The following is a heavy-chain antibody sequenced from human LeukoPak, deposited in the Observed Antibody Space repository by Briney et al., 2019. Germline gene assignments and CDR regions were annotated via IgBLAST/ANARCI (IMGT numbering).Heavy chain of an antibody. J-gene: IGHJ6*03. CDR1: GGSISSGSYY. CDR3: ARSGLGLDPTYYYYYYMDV. V-gene: IGHV4-61*02. Sequence: PSQTLSLTCTVSGGSISSGSYYWSWIRQPAGKGLEWIGRIYTSGSTNYNPSLESRVTISVDTSKNQFSLKLSSVTAADTAVYYCARSGLGLDPTYYYYYYMDVWGKGTTVTVSS. CDR2: IYTSGST. D-gene: IGHD7-27*01.